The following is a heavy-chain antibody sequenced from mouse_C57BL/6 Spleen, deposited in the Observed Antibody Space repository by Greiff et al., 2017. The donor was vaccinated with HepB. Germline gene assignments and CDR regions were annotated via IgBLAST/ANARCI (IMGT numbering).Heavy chain of an antibody. CDR1: GYTFTSYW. V-gene: IGHV1-50*01. CDR2: IDPSDSYT. CDR3: ARPHLQWFAY. Sequence: VQLQQPGAELVKPGASVKLSCKASGYTFTSYWMQWVKQRPGQGLEWIGEIDPSDSYTNYNQKFKGKATLTVDTSSSTAYMQLSSLTSEDSAVYYCARPHLQWFAYWGQGTLVTVSA. D-gene: IGHD2-1*01. J-gene: IGHJ3*01.